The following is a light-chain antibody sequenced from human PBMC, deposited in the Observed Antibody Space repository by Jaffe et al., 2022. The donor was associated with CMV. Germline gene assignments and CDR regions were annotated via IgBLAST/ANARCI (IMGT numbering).Light chain of an antibody. J-gene: IGLJ1*01. CDR3: GASGDSSTYYV. CDR1: NSDVGGSNF. V-gene: IGLV2-14*03. Sequence: QSALTQPASVSGSPGQSITISCSGTNSDVGGSNFVSWFQQHPAKAPKLIIFDVSRRPSGVSSRFSGSKSGNTASLTISGLQAEDEADYYCGASGDSSTYYVFGSGTKVTVL. CDR2: DVS.